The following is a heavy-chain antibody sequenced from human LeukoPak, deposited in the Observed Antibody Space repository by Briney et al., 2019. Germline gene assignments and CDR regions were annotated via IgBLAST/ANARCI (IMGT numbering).Heavy chain of an antibody. CDR1: GGTFSSYA. CDR2: IIPIFGTA. Sequence: SVKVSCKASGGTFSSYAISWVRQAPGQGLEWMGGIIPIFGTANYAQKFRGRVTITADESTGTAYMELSSLRSEDTAVYYCAIRWYSSSSDDYWGQGTLVTVSS. D-gene: IGHD6-6*01. J-gene: IGHJ4*02. V-gene: IGHV1-69*13. CDR3: AIRWYSSSSDDY.